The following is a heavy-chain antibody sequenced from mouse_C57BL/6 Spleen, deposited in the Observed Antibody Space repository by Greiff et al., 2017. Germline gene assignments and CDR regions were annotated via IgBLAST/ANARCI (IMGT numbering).Heavy chain of an antibody. Sequence: VQLQQSGPGLVKPSQSLSLTCSVTGYSITSGYYWNWIRQFPGNKLEWMGYISYDGSNNYNPSLKNRISITRDTSKNQFFLKLNSVTTEDTATYYCARSTTVVVHWYFDVWGTGTTVTVSS. CDR1: GYSITSGYY. V-gene: IGHV3-6*01. CDR3: ARSTTVVVHWYFDV. CDR2: ISYDGSN. D-gene: IGHD1-1*01. J-gene: IGHJ1*03.